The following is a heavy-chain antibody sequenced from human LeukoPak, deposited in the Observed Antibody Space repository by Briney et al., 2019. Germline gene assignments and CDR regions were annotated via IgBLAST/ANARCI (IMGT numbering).Heavy chain of an antibody. D-gene: IGHD3-22*01. V-gene: IGHV5-51*01. J-gene: IGHJ4*02. Sequence: GESLKISCKGSGYSFTSYWIGWVRQMPGKGLEWMGIIYPGDSDTRYSPSFQGQVTIPADKSISTAYLQWSSLKASDTAMYYCARLWEDSSGYYLLGGFDYWGQGTLVTVSS. CDR3: ARLWEDSSGYYLLGGFDY. CDR2: IYPGDSDT. CDR1: GYSFTSYW.